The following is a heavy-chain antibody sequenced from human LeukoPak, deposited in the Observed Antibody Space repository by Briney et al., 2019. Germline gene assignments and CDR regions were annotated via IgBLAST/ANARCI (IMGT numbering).Heavy chain of an antibody. CDR3: ARTHSSGPKGGAFDI. D-gene: IGHD6-19*01. J-gene: IGHJ3*02. Sequence: GASVKVSCKVSGYTLTELSMHWVRQAPGQGLEWMGIINPSGGSTSYAQKFQGRVTMTRDTSTSTVYMELSSLGSEDTAVYYCARTHSSGPKGGAFDIWGQGTMVTVSS. CDR2: INPSGGST. V-gene: IGHV1-46*01. CDR1: GYTLTELS.